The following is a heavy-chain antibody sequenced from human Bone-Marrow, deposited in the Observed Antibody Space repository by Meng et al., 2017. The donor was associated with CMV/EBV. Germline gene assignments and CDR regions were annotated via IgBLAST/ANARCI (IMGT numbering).Heavy chain of an antibody. CDR3: TKGATLTTVTTYYYYGMDV. D-gene: IGHD4-11*01. Sequence: GESLKISCAASGFTSSSYGMHWVRQAPGKGLEWVAFIRYDGSNKYYADSVKGRFTISRDNSKNTLYLQMNSLRAEDTAVYYCTKGATLTTVTTYYYYGMDVWGQGTTVTVSS. CDR1: GFTSSSYG. CDR2: IRYDGSNK. J-gene: IGHJ6*02. V-gene: IGHV3-30*02.